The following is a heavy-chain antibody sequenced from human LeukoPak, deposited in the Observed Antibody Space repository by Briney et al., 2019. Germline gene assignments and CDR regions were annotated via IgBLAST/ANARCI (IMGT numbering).Heavy chain of an antibody. Sequence: GGSLRLSCAASGFTFSSYGMHWVRQAPGKGLEWVAVISYDGSNKYYADSVKGRFTISRDNSKNTLYLQMNSLRAEDTAVYYCATSRNRDIVVVVAATLSYWGQGTLVTVSS. D-gene: IGHD2-15*01. CDR1: GFTFSSYG. V-gene: IGHV3-30*03. J-gene: IGHJ4*02. CDR2: ISYDGSNK. CDR3: ATSRNRDIVVVVAATLSY.